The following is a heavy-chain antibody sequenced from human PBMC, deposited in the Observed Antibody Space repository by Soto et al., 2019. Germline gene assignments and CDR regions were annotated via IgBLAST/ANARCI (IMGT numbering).Heavy chain of an antibody. J-gene: IGHJ3*02. V-gene: IGHV3-33*01. CDR2: IWYDGSNK. CDR1: GFTFSSYG. D-gene: IGHD4-17*01. Sequence: GGSLRLSCAASGFTFSSYGMHWVRQAPGKGLEWVAVIWYDGSNKYYADSVKGRFTISRDNSKNTLYLQMNSLRAEDTAVYYCARGSYGANVSPGAFDIWGQGTMVTVSS. CDR3: ARGSYGANVSPGAFDI.